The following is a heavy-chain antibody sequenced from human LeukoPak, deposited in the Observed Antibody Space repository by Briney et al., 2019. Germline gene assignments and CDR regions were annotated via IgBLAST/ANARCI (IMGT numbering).Heavy chain of an antibody. CDR1: GGTFSTYS. Sequence: SVKVSCKASGGTFSTYSISWVRQAPGQGLEWMGGIIPSFGTANYAQKFQGRVTMTEDTSTDTAYMELSSLRSEDTAVYYCATSSGWLVLYFDLWGRGTLVTVSS. CDR2: IIPSFGTA. D-gene: IGHD6-19*01. CDR3: ATSSGWLVLYFDL. V-gene: IGHV1-69*06. J-gene: IGHJ2*01.